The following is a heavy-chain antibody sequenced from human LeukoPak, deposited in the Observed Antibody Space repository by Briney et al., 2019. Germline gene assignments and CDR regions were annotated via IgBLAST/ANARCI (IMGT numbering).Heavy chain of an antibody. CDR2: IRSSGSTI. J-gene: IGHJ6*04. D-gene: IGHD2-2*02. V-gene: IGHV3-48*03. CDR3: ARDLGYCTSTSCYSLYGMDV. CDR1: GFTFSSYE. Sequence: GGSLRLSCAASGFTFSSYEMNWVRQAPGKGLEWVSYIRSSGSTIHYADSVKGRFTISRDNAKNSLYLQMNSLRAEDTAVYYCARDLGYCTSTSCYSLYGMDVWGKGTTVTVSS.